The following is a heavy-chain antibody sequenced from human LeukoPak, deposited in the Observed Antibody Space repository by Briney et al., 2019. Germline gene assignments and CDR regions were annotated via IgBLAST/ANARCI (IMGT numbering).Heavy chain of an antibody. J-gene: IGHJ4*02. CDR3: AKLGSLGGAAAGLVFDY. Sequence: GGSLRLSCAASGFTFSSYSMSWVRQAPGKGLEWVSYISGSDSTIYYADSVKGRFTISRDNAKNTLYLQMNSLRAEDTAVYYCAKLGSLGGAAAGLVFDYWGQGTLVTVSS. V-gene: IGHV3-48*04. D-gene: IGHD6-13*01. CDR1: GFTFSSYS. CDR2: ISGSDSTI.